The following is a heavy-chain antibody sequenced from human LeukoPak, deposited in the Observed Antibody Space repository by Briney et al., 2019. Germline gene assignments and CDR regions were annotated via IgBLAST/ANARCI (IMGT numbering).Heavy chain of an antibody. J-gene: IGHJ4*02. CDR1: GFTFSSYA. D-gene: IGHD3-10*01. Sequence: PGGSLRLSCSASGFTFSSYAMHWVRQAPGKGLEYVSAISSNGGSTYYADSVKGRFTISRGNSKNTLYLQMSSLRAEDTAVYYCVKTRDMVRGVIIRGGFDYWGQGTLVTVSS. V-gene: IGHV3-64D*06. CDR2: ISSNGGST. CDR3: VKTRDMVRGVIIRGGFDY.